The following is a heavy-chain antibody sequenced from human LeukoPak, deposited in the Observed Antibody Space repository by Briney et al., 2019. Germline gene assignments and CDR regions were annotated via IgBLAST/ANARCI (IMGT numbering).Heavy chain of an antibody. CDR1: GFTFSSYG. CDR3: AKDRGVAGTMAD. J-gene: IGHJ4*02. V-gene: IGHV3-30*18. D-gene: IGHD6-19*01. Sequence: PGRSLRLSCAASGFTFSSYGMHWVRRAPGKGLEWVTVISYDGSEIHYADSVKGRFTISRDDSKNTLYLQMNSLRTEDTAVYHCAKDRGVAGTMADWGQGTLVIVSS. CDR2: ISYDGSEI.